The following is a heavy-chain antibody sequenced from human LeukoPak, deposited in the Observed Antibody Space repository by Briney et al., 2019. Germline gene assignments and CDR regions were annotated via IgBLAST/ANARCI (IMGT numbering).Heavy chain of an antibody. J-gene: IGHJ4*02. CDR1: GGSISSYY. CDR2: IYTSGST. Sequence: PSETLSLTCTVSGGSISSYYWSWIRQPPGKGLEWIGYIYTSGSTNYNPSLKSRDTISVDTSKNQFSLKLSSVTAADTAVYYCARIAVAGFIDYWGQGTLVTVSS. V-gene: IGHV4-4*09. CDR3: ARIAVAGFIDY. D-gene: IGHD6-19*01.